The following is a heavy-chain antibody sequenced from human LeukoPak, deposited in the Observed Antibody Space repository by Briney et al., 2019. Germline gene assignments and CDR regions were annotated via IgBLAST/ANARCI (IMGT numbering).Heavy chain of an antibody. J-gene: IGHJ4*02. CDR2: IYYSGNT. Sequence: SETLSLTCTVSGVSISSSNSYWGWIRQPPGKGLEWIGSIYYSGNTYYNASLKGQVSISINTSKNQFSLRLTSVTAADTAVYYCARQTGSGLFILPGGQGTLVTVSS. D-gene: IGHD3/OR15-3a*01. CDR3: ARQTGSGLFILP. CDR1: GVSISSSNSY. V-gene: IGHV4-39*01.